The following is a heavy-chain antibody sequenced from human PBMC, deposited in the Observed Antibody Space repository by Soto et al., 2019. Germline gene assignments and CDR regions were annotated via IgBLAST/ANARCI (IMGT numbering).Heavy chain of an antibody. J-gene: IGHJ4*02. CDR3: AREVLAGCLDT. D-gene: IGHD3-9*01. CDR1: GGSIMSSNW. Sequence: QVQLQESGPGLVKPSETLSVTCSVSGGSIMSSNWWDWLRQSPGRGLEWIGEIYHDGASINLNPSIDRRVTLSVDKSNNQLSLSLTSVTAADTAVYYCAREVLAGCLDTWSQGAWVTVSS. CDR2: IYHDGASI. V-gene: IGHV4-4*02.